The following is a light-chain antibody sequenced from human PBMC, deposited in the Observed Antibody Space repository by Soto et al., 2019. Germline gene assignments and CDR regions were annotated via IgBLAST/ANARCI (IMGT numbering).Light chain of an antibody. CDR1: QSVSSSY. Sequence: EIVLTQSPGTLSLSPGERATLSCRASQSVSSSYLAWYQQKPGQAPRLLIYGASSRATGIPDRFSGSGSGTDFTLTISRLEPEDFAVYYCQQYGSSRTWTFGQGTNVEIK. V-gene: IGKV3-20*01. J-gene: IGKJ1*01. CDR2: GAS. CDR3: QQYGSSRTWT.